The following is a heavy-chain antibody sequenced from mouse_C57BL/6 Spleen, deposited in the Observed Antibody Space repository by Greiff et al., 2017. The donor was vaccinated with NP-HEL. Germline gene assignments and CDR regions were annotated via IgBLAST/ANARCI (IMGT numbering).Heavy chain of an antibody. V-gene: IGHV1-64*01. CDR2: IHPNSGST. CDR1: GYTFTSYW. Sequence: VQLQQSGAELVKPGASVKLSCKASGYTFTSYWMHWVKQRPGQGLEWIGMIHPNSGSTNYNEKFKSKATLTVDKSSSTAYMQLSSLTSEDSAVYYCSDYGSSYSFAYWGQGTLVTVSA. J-gene: IGHJ3*01. D-gene: IGHD1-1*01. CDR3: SDYGSSYSFAY.